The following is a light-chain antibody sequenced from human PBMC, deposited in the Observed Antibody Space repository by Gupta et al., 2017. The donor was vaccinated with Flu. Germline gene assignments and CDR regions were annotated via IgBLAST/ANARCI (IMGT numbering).Light chain of an antibody. CDR2: EGS. V-gene: IGLV2-23*01. Sequence: SALTPPASVSGPPGQKPTSACSGTRRDVGSYNLVSRYQLHPGKAPTLMLYEGSNRPEGLSNSFSGSQSGITASLTISGLQAEAEADYYCCTHACSDTWVFGGVTKLTVL. J-gene: IGLJ3*02. CDR1: RRDVGSYNL. CDR3: CTHACSDTWV.